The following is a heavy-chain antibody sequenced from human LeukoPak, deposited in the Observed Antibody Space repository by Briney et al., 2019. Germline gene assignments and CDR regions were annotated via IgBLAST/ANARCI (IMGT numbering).Heavy chain of an antibody. CDR2: IRYDGSNK. CDR1: GLTFSSYG. CDR3: AKRSLRYFGVDYYYMDV. Sequence: GGSLRLSCAASGLTFSSYGMHWVRQAPGKGLEWVAFIRYDGSNKYYADSVKGRFTISRDNSKKTLYLQMNSLRAEDTAVYYCAKRSLRYFGVDYYYMDVWGKGTTVTISS. J-gene: IGHJ6*03. D-gene: IGHD3-9*01. V-gene: IGHV3-30*02.